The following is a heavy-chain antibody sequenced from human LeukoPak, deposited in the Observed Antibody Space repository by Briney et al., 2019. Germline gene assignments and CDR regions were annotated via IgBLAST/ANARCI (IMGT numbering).Heavy chain of an antibody. Sequence: PSQTRFLTCTVSGGSISSGGYYWSWIRQPPGKGLEWIGYIYHSGSTYYNPSLKSRVTISVDRSKNQFSLKLSSVTAADTAVYYCARRGYSGYDRPRAFDIWGQGTMVTVSS. D-gene: IGHD5-12*01. J-gene: IGHJ3*02. CDR1: GGSISSGGYY. CDR2: IYHSGST. CDR3: ARRGYSGYDRPRAFDI. V-gene: IGHV4-30-2*01.